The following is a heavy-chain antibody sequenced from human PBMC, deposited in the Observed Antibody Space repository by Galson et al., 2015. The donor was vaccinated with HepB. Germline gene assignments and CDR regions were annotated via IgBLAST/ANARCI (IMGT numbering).Heavy chain of an antibody. Sequence: CAISGDSVSSNSAAWNWIRQSPSRGLEWLGRTYYRSKWYNNYAVSVKSLITINPDTSKNQFSLQLNSVTPEDTAVYYCAREVGYSSGWYQGYYYGMDVWGQGTTVTVSS. D-gene: IGHD6-19*01. CDR3: AREVGYSSGWYQGYYYGMDV. CDR2: TYYRSKWYN. V-gene: IGHV6-1*01. CDR1: GDSVSSNSAA. J-gene: IGHJ6*02.